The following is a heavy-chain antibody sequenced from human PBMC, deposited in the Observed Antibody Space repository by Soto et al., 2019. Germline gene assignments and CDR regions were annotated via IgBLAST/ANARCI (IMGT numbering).Heavy chain of an antibody. CDR2: IYYRGNA. CDR1: DDSINSDKYY. Sequence: SETLSLTCSVSDDSINSDKYYRAWIRKPPGKGLEWIGSIYYRGNAYYNPSLQTRVTISLDKSKSQFSLKLNSVTAADSAVYFCARLEGLATISYYFDFWGPGALVTVSS. D-gene: IGHD3-9*01. J-gene: IGHJ4*02. CDR3: ARLEGLATISYYFDF. V-gene: IGHV4-39*01.